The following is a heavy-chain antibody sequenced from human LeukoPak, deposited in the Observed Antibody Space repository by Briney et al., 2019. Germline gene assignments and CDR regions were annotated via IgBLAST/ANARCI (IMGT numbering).Heavy chain of an antibody. CDR2: INHSGST. CDR1: GGSFSGYY. V-gene: IGHV4-34*01. D-gene: IGHD5-18*01. CDR3: ARGACSYGLDY. J-gene: IGHJ4*02. Sequence: PSETLSLTCAVYGGSFSGYYWSWIRQPPGKGLEWIGEINHSGSTNYNPSLKSRVTISVDTSKNQFSLKLSSVTAADTAVYYCARGACSYGLDYWGQGTLVTVSS.